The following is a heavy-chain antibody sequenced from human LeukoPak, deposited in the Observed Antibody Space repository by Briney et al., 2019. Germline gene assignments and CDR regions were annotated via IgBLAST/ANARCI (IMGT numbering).Heavy chain of an antibody. CDR3: ANSVGGYYIFDY. J-gene: IGHJ4*02. D-gene: IGHD3-22*01. V-gene: IGHV3-74*01. Sequence: GGSLRLSCAASGFTFSSYWMHWVRQAPGKGLVWVSRINSDGSSTSYADSVKGRFTISRDNSKNTLYLQMNSLRAEDTAVYYCANSVGGYYIFDYWGQGTLVTVSS. CDR2: INSDGSST. CDR1: GFTFSSYW.